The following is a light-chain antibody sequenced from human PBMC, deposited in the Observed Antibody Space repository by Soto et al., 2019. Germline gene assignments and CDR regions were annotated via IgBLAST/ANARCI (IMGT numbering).Light chain of an antibody. J-gene: IGLJ2*01. V-gene: IGLV1-47*01. CDR2: RDD. Sequence: QSVLTQPPSASGTPGQRVTVSCSGSTSNIGSNYVYWYQQLPGTAPKLLIYRDDHRPSGVPDRFSASKSGTSASLAISGLRSEDEADYFCAAWDDSLSGVLFGGGTKLTVL. CDR3: AAWDDSLSGVL. CDR1: TSNIGSNY.